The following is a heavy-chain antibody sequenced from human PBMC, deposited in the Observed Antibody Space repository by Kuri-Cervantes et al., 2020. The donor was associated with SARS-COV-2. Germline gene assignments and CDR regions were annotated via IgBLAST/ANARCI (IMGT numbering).Heavy chain of an antibody. CDR1: GGSISSYY. J-gene: IGHJ4*02. CDR3: ARGGVVPVSFDY. Sequence: SETLSLTCTVSGGSISSYYWSWIRQPPGKGLEWIGYIYYSGSTNYNPSLKSRVTISVDTSKNQFSLKLSSVPAADTAVYYCARGGVVPVSFDYWGQGTLVTVSS. D-gene: IGHD2-21*01. CDR2: IYYSGST. V-gene: IGHV4-59*12.